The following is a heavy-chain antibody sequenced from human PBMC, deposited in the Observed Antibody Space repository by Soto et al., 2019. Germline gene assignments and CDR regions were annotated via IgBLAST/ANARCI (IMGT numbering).Heavy chain of an antibody. J-gene: IGHJ4*02. CDR3: AKVSSSWYSGFFDL. V-gene: IGHV3-23*01. CDR2: ISGSGGST. CDR1: GFTFNNYA. Sequence: GGSLRLSCAASGFTFNNYAMSWVRQAPGKGLEWVSAISGSGGSTYYADSVKGRFTISRDNSKNTLYLQMNTLRAEDTAVYYCAKVSSSWYSGFFDLWGQGTLVTVSS. D-gene: IGHD6-13*01.